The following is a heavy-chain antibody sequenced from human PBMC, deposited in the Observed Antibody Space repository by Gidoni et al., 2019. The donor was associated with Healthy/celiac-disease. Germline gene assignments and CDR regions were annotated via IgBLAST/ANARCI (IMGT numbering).Heavy chain of an antibody. Sequence: EVQLVESGGGLVQPGGSLRLSCAASGFTFSSYSMNWVRQAPGKGLEWVSYISTTSNTIYYADSGKGRFTSSRDNAKNSLYLQMNSLRAEDTAVYYCARGIRFLEWLSWYFDLWGRGTLVTVSS. D-gene: IGHD3-3*01. CDR1: GFTFSSYS. CDR2: ISTTSNTI. J-gene: IGHJ2*01. V-gene: IGHV3-48*01. CDR3: ARGIRFLEWLSWYFDL.